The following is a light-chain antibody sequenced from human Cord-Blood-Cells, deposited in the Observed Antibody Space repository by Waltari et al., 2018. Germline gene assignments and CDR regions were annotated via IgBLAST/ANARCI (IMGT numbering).Light chain of an antibody. CDR1: SSYVGCYNY. Sequence: QSALTPPPSAYGSPGQSVTISCTGTSSYVGCYNYVSWYQQHPGKAPKLLIYEVSKRPSGVPDRFSDSKSGNTASLTVSGLQAEDEADYYCSSYAGSDNYVFGTGTKVTVL. CDR3: SSYAGSDNYV. J-gene: IGLJ1*01. V-gene: IGLV2-8*01. CDR2: EVS.